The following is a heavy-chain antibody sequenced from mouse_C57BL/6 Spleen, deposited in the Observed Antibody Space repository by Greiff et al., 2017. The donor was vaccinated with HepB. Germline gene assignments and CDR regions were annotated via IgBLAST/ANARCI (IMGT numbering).Heavy chain of an antibody. V-gene: IGHV1-62-2*01. CDR1: GYTFTEYT. CDR3: ARHEEGDYYDYDRVPLFDY. D-gene: IGHD2-4*01. J-gene: IGHJ2*01. CDR2: FYPGSGSI. Sequence: QVQLQQSGAELVKPGASVKLSCKASGYTFTEYTIHWVKQRSGQGLEWIGWFYPGSGSIKYNEKFKDKATLTADKSSSTVYMELSRLTSEASAVYFCARHEEGDYYDYDRVPLFDYWGQGTTLTVSS.